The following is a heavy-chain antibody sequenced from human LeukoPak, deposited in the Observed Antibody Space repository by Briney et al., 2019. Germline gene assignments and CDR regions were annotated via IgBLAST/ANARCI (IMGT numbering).Heavy chain of an antibody. Sequence: PGGSLRLSCAASGFTFSSYSMNWVRQAPGKGLEWVSSISSSSSYIYYADSVKGRFTISRDNAKNSLCLQMNSLRAEDTAVYYCARDCSSGYYDFWSGYWAFDIWGQGTMVTVSS. CDR2: ISSSSSYI. CDR1: GFTFSSYS. CDR3: ARDCSSGYYDFWSGYWAFDI. D-gene: IGHD3-3*01. J-gene: IGHJ3*02. V-gene: IGHV3-21*01.